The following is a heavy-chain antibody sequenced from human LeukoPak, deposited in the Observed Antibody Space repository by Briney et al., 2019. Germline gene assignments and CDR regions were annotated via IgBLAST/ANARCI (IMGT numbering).Heavy chain of an antibody. CDR2: INHSGST. V-gene: IGHV4-34*01. J-gene: IGHJ4*02. CDR3: ARHIYGDYFDY. D-gene: IGHD4-17*01. Sequence: SETLSLTCAAYGGSFSGYYWSWIRQPPGKGLEWIGEINHSGSTNYNPSLKSRVTISVDTSKNQFSLKLSSVTAADTAVYYCARHIYGDYFDYWGQGTLVTVSS. CDR1: GGSFSGYY.